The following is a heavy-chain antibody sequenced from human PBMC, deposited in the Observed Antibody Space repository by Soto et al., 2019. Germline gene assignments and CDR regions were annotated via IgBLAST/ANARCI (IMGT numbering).Heavy chain of an antibody. V-gene: IGHV3-64*01. CDR2: ISSNGGST. J-gene: IGHJ4*02. D-gene: IGHD5-18*01. Sequence: WGSLRLSCAASGFTFSSYAMHWVRQAPGKGLEYVSAISSNGGSTYYANSVKGRFTISRDNSKNTLYLQMGSLRAEDMAVYYCASGDLGKQLLTHWGQGTLVTVSS. CDR3: ASGDLGKQLLTH. CDR1: GFTFSSYA.